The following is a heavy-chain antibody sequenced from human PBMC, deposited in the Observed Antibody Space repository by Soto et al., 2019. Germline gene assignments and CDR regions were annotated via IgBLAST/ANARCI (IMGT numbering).Heavy chain of an antibody. CDR1: GFNFRDFW. CDR3: TRDDSGLGIDY. D-gene: IGHD1-26*01. J-gene: IGHJ4*02. V-gene: IGHV3-74*01. CDR2: IPSDGRDV. Sequence: GGSLRLSCEASGFNFRDFWMHWVRQPPGKGPEWVSNIPSDGRDVSYADSVRGRFTISRDDARNTLYLQMSDLRVEDMAIYYCTRDDSGLGIDYWGQGTQVTVSS.